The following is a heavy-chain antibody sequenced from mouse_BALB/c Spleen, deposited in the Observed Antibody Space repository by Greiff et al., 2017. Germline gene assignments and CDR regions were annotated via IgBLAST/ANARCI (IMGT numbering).Heavy chain of an antibody. CDR1: GFSLTSYG. V-gene: IGHV2-9*02. Sequence: QVQLQQSGPGLVAPSQSLSITCTVSGFSLTSYGVHWVRQPPGKGLEWLGVIWAGGSTNYNSALMSRLSISKDNSKSQVFLKMNSLQTDDTAMYYCARSPLYYYGSSYLYYAMDYWGQGTSVTVSS. CDR3: ARSPLYYYGSSYLYYAMDY. J-gene: IGHJ4*01. CDR2: IWAGGST. D-gene: IGHD1-1*01.